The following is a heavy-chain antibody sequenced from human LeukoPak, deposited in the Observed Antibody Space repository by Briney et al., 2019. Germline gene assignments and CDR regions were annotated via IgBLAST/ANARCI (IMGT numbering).Heavy chain of an antibody. CDR3: ARVIGSYGDSAY. J-gene: IGHJ4*02. D-gene: IGHD4-17*01. Sequence: GGSLRLSCAASGFTFSTYWMNWYRQAPGKGLEWVGNINQDASEINYVDSVRGRFTISRDNAKNSLYLQMNSLRAEDTAVYYCARVIGSYGDSAYWGQGTLVTVSS. CDR2: INQDASEI. V-gene: IGHV3-7*01. CDR1: GFTFSTYW.